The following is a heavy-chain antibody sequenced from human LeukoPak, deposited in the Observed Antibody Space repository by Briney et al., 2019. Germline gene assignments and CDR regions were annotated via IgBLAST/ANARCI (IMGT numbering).Heavy chain of an antibody. CDR2: IYHSGST. V-gene: IGHV4-38-2*02. J-gene: IGHJ4*02. CDR3: ARVHDYGDFYFDY. CDR1: GYSISSGYY. D-gene: IGHD4-17*01. Sequence: SETLSLTCTVSGYSISSGYYWGWIRQPPGKGLEWIGSIYHSGSTYYNPSLKSRVTISVDTSKNQFSLKLSSVTAADTAVYYCARVHDYGDFYFDYWGQGTLVTVSS.